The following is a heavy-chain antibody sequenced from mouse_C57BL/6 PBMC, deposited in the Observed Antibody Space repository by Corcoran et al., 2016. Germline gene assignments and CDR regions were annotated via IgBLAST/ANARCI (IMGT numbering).Heavy chain of an antibody. V-gene: IGHV1-81*01. CDR1: GYTFTSYG. Sequence: QVQLQQSGAELARPGASVKLSCKASGYTFTSYGISWVKQRTGQGLEWIGEIYPRSGNTYYNEKFKGKATLTADKSSSTAYMELRSLTSEDSAVYFCARGSYDYDGLDYWVQGTTLTVSS. J-gene: IGHJ2*01. CDR3: ARGSYDYDGLDY. D-gene: IGHD2-4*01. CDR2: IYPRSGNT.